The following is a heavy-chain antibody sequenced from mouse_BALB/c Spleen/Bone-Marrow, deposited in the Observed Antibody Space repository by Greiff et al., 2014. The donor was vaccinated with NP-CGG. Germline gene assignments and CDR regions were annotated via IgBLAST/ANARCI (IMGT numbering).Heavy chain of an antibody. CDR3: ARDRRDYGKAWYFDV. CDR2: IWAGGST. D-gene: IGHD2-1*01. V-gene: IGHV2-9*02. CDR1: GFSLTSYG. J-gene: IGHJ1*01. Sequence: VQLQQSGPGLVAPSQSLSITCTVSGFSLTSYGVHWVRQPPGKGLAWLGIIWAGGSTNYKSALMSRLSISKDNSKSQVFLKMNSLQTDDTAMYYCARDRRDYGKAWYFDVGGAGTTVTVSS.